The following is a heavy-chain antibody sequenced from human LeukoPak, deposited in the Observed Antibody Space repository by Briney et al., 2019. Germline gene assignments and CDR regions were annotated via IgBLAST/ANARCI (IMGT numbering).Heavy chain of an antibody. D-gene: IGHD6-19*01. J-gene: IGHJ6*02. CDR3: ARRGRIALADTNYYYYGMDV. CDR2: IYYSGST. V-gene: IGHV4-59*08. CDR1: GGSISSYY. Sequence: SETLSLTCTVSGGSISSYYWSWIRQPPGKGLEWIGYIYYSGSTNYNPSLKSRVTISVDTSKNQFSLKLSSVTAADTAVYYCARRGRIALADTNYYYYGMDVWGQGTTVTVSS.